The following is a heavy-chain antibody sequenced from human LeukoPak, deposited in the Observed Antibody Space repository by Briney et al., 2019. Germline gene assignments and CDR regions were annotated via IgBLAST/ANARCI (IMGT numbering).Heavy chain of an antibody. D-gene: IGHD4-23*01. CDR2: IYYSGST. CDR3: ARDGNYYFDS. V-gene: IGHV4-31*03. Sequence: AQTLSLTCTVSGGSISSSGYYWSWIRQYPGKGREWIGYIYYSGSTYYHPSLKSRFTISVDTSKNQFSLRLSSVTAADTALYYCARDGNYYFDSWGQGTLVTVSS. CDR1: GGSISSSGYY. J-gene: IGHJ4*02.